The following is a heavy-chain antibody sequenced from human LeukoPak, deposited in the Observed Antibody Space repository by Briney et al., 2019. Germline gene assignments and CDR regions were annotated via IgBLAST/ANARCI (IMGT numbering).Heavy chain of an antibody. CDR3: ARDSSSGVYYFDY. D-gene: IGHD6-6*01. CDR2: MNPNSGNT. Sequence: ASVKVSCKASGYTFTSYGISWVRQAPGQGLEWMGWMNPNSGNTGYAQKFQGRVTMTRNTSISTAYMELSSLRSEDTAVYYCARDSSSGVYYFDYWGQGTLVTVSS. V-gene: IGHV1-8*02. CDR1: GYTFTSYG. J-gene: IGHJ4*02.